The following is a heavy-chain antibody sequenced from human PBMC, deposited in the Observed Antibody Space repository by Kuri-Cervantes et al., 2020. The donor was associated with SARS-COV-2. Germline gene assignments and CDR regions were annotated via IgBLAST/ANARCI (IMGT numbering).Heavy chain of an antibody. J-gene: IGHJ4*02. V-gene: IGHV3-30*03. CDR1: GFNFSRSD. CDR2: ISYDGKKK. CDR3: ATDRDGFHDF. D-gene: IGHD3-10*01. Sequence: GESLKISCSASGFNFSRSDMHWVRQAPGKGLEWVAVISYDGKKKGCMAYGKGRFTISRDSSQNTLYLQMQSLRSEDTGMYYCATDRDGFHDFWGQGTLVTVSS.